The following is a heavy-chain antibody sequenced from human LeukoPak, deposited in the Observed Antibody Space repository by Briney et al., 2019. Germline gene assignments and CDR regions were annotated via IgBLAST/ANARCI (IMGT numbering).Heavy chain of an antibody. J-gene: IGHJ4*02. CDR1: GGSISSSIYY. CDR3: ARQYCSGGTCYSLGPYDY. D-gene: IGHD2-15*01. V-gene: IGHV4-39*01. CDR2: IYYSGST. Sequence: SETLSLTCTVSGGSISSSIYYWGWIRQPPGKGLEWIGSIYYSGSTYYNPSLKSRVTISVDTSKNQFSLKLSSVTAADTAVYYCARQYCSGGTCYSLGPYDYWGQGTLVTVSS.